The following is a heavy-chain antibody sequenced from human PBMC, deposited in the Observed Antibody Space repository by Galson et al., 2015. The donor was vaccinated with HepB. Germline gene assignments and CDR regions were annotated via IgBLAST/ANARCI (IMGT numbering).Heavy chain of an antibody. V-gene: IGHV3-23*01. CDR3: AKFGARFDAWFDS. J-gene: IGHJ5*01. D-gene: IGHD3-9*01. Sequence: SLRLSCAASGFTFSSYAMSWVRQAPGKGLEWVSVISGSGGSTYYADSVKGRFTISRDNSKNTLYLQMNSLRGEDTALYYCAKFGARFDAWFDSWGQGTLVTVSS. CDR2: ISGSGGST. CDR1: GFTFSSYA.